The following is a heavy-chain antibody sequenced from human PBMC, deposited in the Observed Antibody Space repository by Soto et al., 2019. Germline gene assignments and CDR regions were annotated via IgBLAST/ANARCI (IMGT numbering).Heavy chain of an antibody. Sequence: GGSLRLSCAPSGFTFSTYGMHWVRQTPGKGLECVASVSFDGSNKHYADSVKGRFSISRDKSKNTLYLQMNSLRAEDTAVYYCAKDGDRRKQLGYFDYWGQGALVTVSS. CDR3: AKDGDRRKQLGYFDY. J-gene: IGHJ4*02. D-gene: IGHD5-18*01. CDR1: GFTFSTYG. V-gene: IGHV3-30*18. CDR2: VSFDGSNK.